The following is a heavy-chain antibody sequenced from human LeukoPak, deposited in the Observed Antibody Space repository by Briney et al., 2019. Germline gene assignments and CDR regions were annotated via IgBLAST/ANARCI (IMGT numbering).Heavy chain of an antibody. CDR2: IRKDGSKK. J-gene: IGHJ4*02. Sequence: GGSLRLSCAASGFTFSNYAMHWVRQAPGKGLEWVAIIRKDGSKKDYADSGRGRFTISRDNSKNTLYLQMNSLRAEDTAVYYCARGTTGFDYWGQGTLVTVSS. CDR3: ARGTTGFDY. V-gene: IGHV3-30*02. D-gene: IGHD1-14*01. CDR1: GFTFSNYA.